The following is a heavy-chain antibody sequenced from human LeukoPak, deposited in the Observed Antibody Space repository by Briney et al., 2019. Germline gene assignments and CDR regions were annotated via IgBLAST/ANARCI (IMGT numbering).Heavy chain of an antibody. V-gene: IGHV3-53*01. J-gene: IGHJ4*02. CDR1: GFTVSSNY. Sequence: TGGSLRLSCAASGFTVSSNYMTWVRQAPGKGLEWVSVVYTGGSTYSADSVKGRFTISRDNSKNTLYLQMNSLRAEDTAVYYCAKETYSNYPPDYWGQGTLVTVSS. D-gene: IGHD4-11*01. CDR2: VYTGGST. CDR3: AKETYSNYPPDY.